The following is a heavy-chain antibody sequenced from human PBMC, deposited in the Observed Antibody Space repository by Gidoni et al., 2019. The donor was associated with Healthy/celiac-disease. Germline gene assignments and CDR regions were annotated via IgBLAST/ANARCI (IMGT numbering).Heavy chain of an antibody. Sequence: EVQLVESGGGLIQPGGSLRLSCAASGFPVSSKYMSWVRPATGKGLEWVSVIYSGGSTYYADSVKGRFTISRDNSKNTLYLQMNSLRAEDTAVYYCARDRAASGGVYGMDVWGQGTTVTVSS. D-gene: IGHD6-25*01. CDR1: GFPVSSKY. J-gene: IGHJ6*02. CDR2: IYSGGST. CDR3: ARDRAASGGVYGMDV. V-gene: IGHV3-53*01.